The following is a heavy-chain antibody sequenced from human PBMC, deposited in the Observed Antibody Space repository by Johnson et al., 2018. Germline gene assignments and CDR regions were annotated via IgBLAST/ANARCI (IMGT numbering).Heavy chain of an antibody. CDR2: ISSSSTRDI. CDR1: GFTFSSYS. V-gene: IGHV3-48*02. D-gene: IGHD3-10*01. J-gene: IGHJ3*02. Sequence: VQLVQSGGGMAQPGGSLRLSCAASGFTFSSYSMNWVRQAPGKGLEWVSYISSSSTRDIYYADSVKGRFAISRDNAKNSLYLQMNSLRDEDTAVSYCAREDVAGSVTPDGFDILGQGTMVTVSS. CDR3: AREDVAGSVTPDGFDI.